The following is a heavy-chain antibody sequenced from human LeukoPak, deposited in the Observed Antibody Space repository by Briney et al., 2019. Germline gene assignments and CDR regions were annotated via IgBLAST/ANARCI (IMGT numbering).Heavy chain of an antibody. CDR3: ARHTCSDY. J-gene: IGHJ4*02. V-gene: IGHV1-2*02. Sequence: SVNVSCKASGYTFTGYYMHWMRQAPGQGLEWMGWINPNSGGTNYAQKFQGRVTMTRDTSISTAYMELSRLRSDDAAVYYCARHTCSDYWGQGTLVTVSS. CDR2: INPNSGGT. CDR1: GYTFTGYY. D-gene: IGHD2-8*01.